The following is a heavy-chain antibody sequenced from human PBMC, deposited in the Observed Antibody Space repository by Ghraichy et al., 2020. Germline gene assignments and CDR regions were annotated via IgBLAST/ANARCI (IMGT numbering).Heavy chain of an antibody. Sequence: SETLSLTCTVSGGSISSSSYYWGWIRQPPGKGLEWIGSIYYSGSTYYNPSLKSRVTISVDTSKNQFSLKLSSVTAADTAVYYCARRYSSGWYATVLGGFDYWGQGTLVTVSS. CDR3: ARRYSSGWYATVLGGFDY. CDR2: IYYSGST. V-gene: IGHV4-39*01. D-gene: IGHD6-19*01. CDR1: GGSISSSSYY. J-gene: IGHJ4*02.